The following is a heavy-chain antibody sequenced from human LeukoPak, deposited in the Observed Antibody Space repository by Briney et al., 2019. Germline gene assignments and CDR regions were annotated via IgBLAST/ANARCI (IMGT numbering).Heavy chain of an antibody. Sequence: SVKVSCKASGGTFSSYAISWVRQAPGQGLEWMGRIIPILGIANYAQKFQGRVTITADKSTSTAYMELSSLRSEDTAVYYCAQLQIVGATGKGANNDYWGQGTLVTVSS. CDR1: GGTFSSYA. CDR2: IIPILGIA. V-gene: IGHV1-69*04. J-gene: IGHJ4*02. CDR3: AQLQIVGATGKGANNDY. D-gene: IGHD1-26*01.